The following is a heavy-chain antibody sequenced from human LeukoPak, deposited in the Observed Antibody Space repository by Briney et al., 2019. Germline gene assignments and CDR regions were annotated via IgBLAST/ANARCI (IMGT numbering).Heavy chain of an antibody. CDR3: AKSKFSYETSGYNY. D-gene: IGHD3-22*01. CDR2: ISDSGGST. Sequence: GGSLRLSCAASGFTFSSYAMSWVRQSPGKGLEWVSHISDSGGSTYYSDSVKGRFTISRDSSKNTLYLQMNSLRAEDTAVYYCAKSKFSYETSGYNYWGQGTLVTVSS. CDR1: GFTFSSYA. V-gene: IGHV3-23*01. J-gene: IGHJ4*02.